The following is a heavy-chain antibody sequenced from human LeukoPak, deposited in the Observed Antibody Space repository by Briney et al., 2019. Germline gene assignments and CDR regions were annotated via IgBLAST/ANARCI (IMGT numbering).Heavy chain of an antibody. D-gene: IGHD1-26*01. Sequence: GGSLRLSCAASGSTVSSNYMSWVRQVPGKGLEWVSVIYSGGSTYYADSVKGRFTISRDNSKNTLYLQMNSLRAEDTAVYYCARDTGWELPFNYWGQGTLVTVSS. CDR1: GSTVSSNY. CDR2: IYSGGST. CDR3: ARDTGWELPFNY. J-gene: IGHJ4*02. V-gene: IGHV3-66*01.